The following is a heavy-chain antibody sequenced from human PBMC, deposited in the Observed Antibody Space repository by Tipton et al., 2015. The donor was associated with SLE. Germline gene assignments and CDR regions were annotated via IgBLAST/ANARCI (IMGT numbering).Heavy chain of an antibody. CDR3: ARDGTMVRGVIREGWFDP. D-gene: IGHD3-10*01. CDR1: GFTFSSYS. CDR2: ISSSSSYI. Sequence: SLRLSCAASGFTFSSYSMNWVRQAPGKGLEWVSSISSSSSYIYYADSVKGRFTISRDNAKNSLYLQMNSLRAEDTAVYYCARDGTMVRGVIREGWFDPWGQGTLVTVSS. J-gene: IGHJ5*02. V-gene: IGHV3-21*01.